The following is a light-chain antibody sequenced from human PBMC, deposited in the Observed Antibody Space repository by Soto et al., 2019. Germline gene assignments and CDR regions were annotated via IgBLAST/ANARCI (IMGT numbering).Light chain of an antibody. CDR3: QQYGISPPWT. J-gene: IGKJ1*01. Sequence: EIVLAQSPATLSLSPGERATLSCRASQDISNLLAWYQQRPGQAPRLLIYDASNRATGIPARLGGSGSGTDFSLTIVVLEPEDFAVYYCQQYGISPPWTFGQGTKVEIK. V-gene: IGKV3-11*01. CDR2: DAS. CDR1: QDISNL.